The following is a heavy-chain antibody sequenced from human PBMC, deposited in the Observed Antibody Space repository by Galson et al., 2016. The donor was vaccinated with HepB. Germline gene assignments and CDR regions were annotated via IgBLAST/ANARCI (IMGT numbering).Heavy chain of an antibody. Sequence: QSGAAVKRPGESLTISCKCSGYPFTSSWIAWVRQMPGKGLEWMGNIYPGDSDTKYSPSIQGPVTISADNSISTAYLQWSSLKASDTAIYYCARRAAAGQENFDYWGQGTLVTVSS. D-gene: IGHD6-13*01. CDR3: ARRAAAGQENFDY. J-gene: IGHJ4*02. V-gene: IGHV5-51*01. CDR1: GYPFTSSW. CDR2: IYPGDSDT.